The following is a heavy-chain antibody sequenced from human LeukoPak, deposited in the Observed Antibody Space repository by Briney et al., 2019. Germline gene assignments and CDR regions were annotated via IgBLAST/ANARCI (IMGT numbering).Heavy chain of an antibody. CDR2: ISDGGGTT. D-gene: IGHD2-2*01. CDR3: AKRPSSSTTGSASAFDI. V-gene: IGHV3-23*01. Sequence: PGGSLRLSCAASGFTFSSHAMSWVRQAPGKGLEWVSAISDGGGTTLYADSVKGRFAISRDNSKNTLFLQMNSLRAEDTALYYCAKRPSSSTTGSASAFDIWGQGTMVTV. J-gene: IGHJ3*02. CDR1: GFTFSSHA.